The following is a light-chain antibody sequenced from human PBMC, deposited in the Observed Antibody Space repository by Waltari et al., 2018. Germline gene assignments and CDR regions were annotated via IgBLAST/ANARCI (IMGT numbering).Light chain of an antibody. CDR1: QNIKNAY. CDR2: DAS. J-gene: IGKJ1*01. V-gene: IGKV3-20*01. CDR3: QQYGSLPWT. Sequence: ENVLTQSPGTLSLSPGERATLSCRASQNIKNAYLAWYQQRPGRSPRLLIYDASSRATDIPDRFSGSGSGTDFTLTIRRLEPEDFAIYYCQQYGSLPWTFGQGTQVEIK.